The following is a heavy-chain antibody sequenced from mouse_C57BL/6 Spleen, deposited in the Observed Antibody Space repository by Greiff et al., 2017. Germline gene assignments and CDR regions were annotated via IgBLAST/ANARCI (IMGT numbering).Heavy chain of an antibody. V-gene: IGHV1-59*01. CDR2: IDPSDSYT. D-gene: IGHD1-1*01. CDR3: AITTVDFDY. Sequence: QVQLQQPGAELVRPGTSVKLSCKASGYTFTSYWMHWVKQRPGQGLEWIGVIDPSDSYTNYNQKFKGKATLTVDTSSSTAYMQLSSLTSEDSAVYYCAITTVDFDYWGQGTTLTVSS. CDR1: GYTFTSYW. J-gene: IGHJ2*01.